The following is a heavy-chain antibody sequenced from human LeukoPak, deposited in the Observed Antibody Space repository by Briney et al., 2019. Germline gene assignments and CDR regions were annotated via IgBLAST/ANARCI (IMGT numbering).Heavy chain of an antibody. J-gene: IGHJ4*02. V-gene: IGHV3-23*01. CDR2: SDGRGGST. CDR1: GFPFSNYA. Sequence: GGSLRLSCTASGFPFSNYAMSLVRRAPGKGLEWVSASDGRGGSTYYADSVKGRFTISRDNSKNMVYLQMNSLRAEDTAVYYCAKDIGSGSRGSYYFDYWGQGTLVTVSS. CDR3: AKDIGSGSRGSYYFDY. D-gene: IGHD3-10*01.